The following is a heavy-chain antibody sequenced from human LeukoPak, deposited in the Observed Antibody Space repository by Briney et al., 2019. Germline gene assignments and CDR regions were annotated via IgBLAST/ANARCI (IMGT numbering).Heavy chain of an antibody. V-gene: IGHV4-59*01. J-gene: IGHJ1*01. CDR1: GGSMSGYF. CDR2: IYYSGST. D-gene: IGHD6-13*01. Sequence: SETLSLTCTVSGGSMSGYFWSWIRQPPGKGLEWIGYIYYSGSTNYNPSLKSRVTISVDTSKNQFSLKLSSVTAADTAVYYCARSITSSWYGDFHHWGQGTLVTVSS. CDR3: ARSITSSWYGDFHH.